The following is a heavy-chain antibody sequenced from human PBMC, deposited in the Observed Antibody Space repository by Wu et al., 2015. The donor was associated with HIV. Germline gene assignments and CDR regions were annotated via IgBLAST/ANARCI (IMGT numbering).Heavy chain of an antibody. J-gene: IGHJ4*02. V-gene: IGHV1-18*01. Sequence: QVQLVQSGGEVKKPGASVKVSCKGSGYRFTSHGISWVRQAPGQGLEWMGWTSTYNGNTKSAQKFQGRVTITADESTSTAYMELSSLRSEDTAVYYCARAVAGLGTDWGQGTLVTVSS. D-gene: IGHD6-19*01. CDR1: GYRFTSHG. CDR2: TSTYNGNT. CDR3: ARAVAGLGTD.